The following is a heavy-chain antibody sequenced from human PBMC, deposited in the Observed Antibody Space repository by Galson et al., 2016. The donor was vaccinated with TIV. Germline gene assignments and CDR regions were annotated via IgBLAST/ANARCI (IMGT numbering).Heavy chain of an antibody. Sequence: SVKVSCKASGYTLTNYDMHWVRQAPGQGLEWMGIIRPSGGRTTYAQRYQGRVTMTRDTSPSTVYRELSSLSSEDTAVFYCARVRRCGGDCYIFDIWGQGTVVTVAS. CDR2: IRPSGGRT. CDR1: GYTLTNYD. D-gene: IGHD2-21*01. V-gene: IGHV1-46*01. CDR3: ARVRRCGGDCYIFDI. J-gene: IGHJ3*02.